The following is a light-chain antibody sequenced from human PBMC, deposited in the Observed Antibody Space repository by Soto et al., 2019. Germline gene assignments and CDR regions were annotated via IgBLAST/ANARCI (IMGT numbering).Light chain of an antibody. CDR2: AAS. Sequence: DIQMTQSPSSLSASVGDRVTITCRASQSINTNLNWYQQTAGKAPKLLIYAASNLQIGVPSRFSGSGAGTDFTLTISSLQPEDFATYYCQQSYRTPFFGGGTKVDIK. J-gene: IGKJ4*01. CDR1: QSINTN. V-gene: IGKV1-39*01. CDR3: QQSYRTPF.